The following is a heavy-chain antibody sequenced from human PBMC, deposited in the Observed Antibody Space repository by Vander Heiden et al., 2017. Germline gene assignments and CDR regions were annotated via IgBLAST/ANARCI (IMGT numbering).Heavy chain of an antibody. CDR1: GFTFRSYA. V-gene: IGHV3-23*01. J-gene: IGHJ4*02. D-gene: IGHD2-15*01. Sequence: EVQLLESGGGLVQPGGSLRLSCAASGFTFRSYAMSWVRQAPGKGLEWVSAIGGSGGSTYYADSVKGRFTISRDNSKNTLYLQMNSLRAEDTAVYYCATPIVVVVAARGYFDYWGQGTLVTVSS. CDR2: IGGSGGST. CDR3: ATPIVVVVAARGYFDY.